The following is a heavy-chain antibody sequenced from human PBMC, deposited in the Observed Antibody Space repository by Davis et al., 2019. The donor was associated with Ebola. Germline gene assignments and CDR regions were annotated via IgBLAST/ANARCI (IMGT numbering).Heavy chain of an antibody. Sequence: GGSLRLSCAASGFTFSSYAMSWVRQAPGKGLEWVSYISSSSSTIYYADSVKGRFTISRDNAKNSLYLQMNSLRDEDTAVYYCARGNEGDVLLWFGELLWWGQGTLVTVSS. V-gene: IGHV3-48*02. J-gene: IGHJ4*02. D-gene: IGHD3-10*01. CDR2: ISSSSSTI. CDR1: GFTFSSYA. CDR3: ARGNEGDVLLWFGELLW.